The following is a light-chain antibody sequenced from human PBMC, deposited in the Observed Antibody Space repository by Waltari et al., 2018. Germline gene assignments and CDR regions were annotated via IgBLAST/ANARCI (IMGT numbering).Light chain of an antibody. V-gene: IGKV3-11*01. CDR2: DAS. CDR1: QSVSSY. CDR3: QQRSNWPGT. J-gene: IGKJ1*01. Sequence: EIVLTQSPATLSLSPGERATLSCRASQSVSSYLAWYQQKPGQAPRLLIYDASNRATGIPARFSGSGSGTDCTLTISGLEPEDFAVYYCQQRSNWPGTFGQGTKVEIK.